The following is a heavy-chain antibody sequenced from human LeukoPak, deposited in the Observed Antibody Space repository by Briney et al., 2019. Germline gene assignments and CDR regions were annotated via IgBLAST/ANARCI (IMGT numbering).Heavy chain of an antibody. V-gene: IGHV3-23*01. Sequence: PGGSLRLSCAASGFTFSSYAMNWVRQAPGKGLEWVSAISGSGSTTYYADSVKGRFTISRDNSKNTLYLQMNSLRAEDTAVYYCAKEQTTVTNYYYYYYMDVWGKGTTVTISS. D-gene: IGHD4-17*01. J-gene: IGHJ6*03. CDR2: ISGSGSTT. CDR1: GFTFSSYA. CDR3: AKEQTTVTNYYYYYYMDV.